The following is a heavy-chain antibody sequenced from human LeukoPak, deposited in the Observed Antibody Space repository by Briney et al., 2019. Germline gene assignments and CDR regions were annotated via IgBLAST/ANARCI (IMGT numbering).Heavy chain of an antibody. CDR3: ARAPGYYDFWSGYDGEYFDY. J-gene: IGHJ4*02. Sequence: PGGSLRLSCAASGFTFDDYGMSWVRQAPGKGLEWVSGINWNGGSTGYADSVKGRFTISRDNAKNSLYLQMNSLRAEDTALYYCARAPGYYDFWSGYDGEYFDYWGQGTLSPSPQ. CDR2: INWNGGST. CDR1: GFTFDDYG. D-gene: IGHD3-3*01. V-gene: IGHV3-20*04.